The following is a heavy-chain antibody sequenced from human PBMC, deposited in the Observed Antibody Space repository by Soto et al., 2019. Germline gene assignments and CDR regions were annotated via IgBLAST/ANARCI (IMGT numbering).Heavy chain of an antibody. CDR3: ARSPPLDYGGNAPFDY. J-gene: IGHJ4*02. Sequence: QVQLVQSGAELKKPGASVKVSCKASGFTLTSSGISWVRQAPGQGLEWMGWINSYNGHTNYAQNLQGRVTMTTDTSTSIAYMELRSLRSEDTAVYYCARSPPLDYGGNAPFDYWGQGTLVTVSS. V-gene: IGHV1-18*04. D-gene: IGHD4-17*01. CDR2: INSYNGHT. CDR1: GFTLTSSG.